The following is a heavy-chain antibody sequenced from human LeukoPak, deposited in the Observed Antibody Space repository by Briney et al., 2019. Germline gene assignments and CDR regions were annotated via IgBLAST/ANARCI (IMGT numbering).Heavy chain of an antibody. J-gene: IGHJ4*02. CDR3: ARAAGGYCSGGSCYYFDY. V-gene: IGHV1-18*01. D-gene: IGHD2-15*01. Sequence: ASVKVSCKASGYTFTSYGISWVRQAPGQGLEWMGWISAYNGNTNYAQKLQGRVTMTTDTSTGTAYMELRSLRSDDTAVYYCARAAGGYCSGGSCYYFDYWGQGTLVTVSS. CDR1: GYTFTSYG. CDR2: ISAYNGNT.